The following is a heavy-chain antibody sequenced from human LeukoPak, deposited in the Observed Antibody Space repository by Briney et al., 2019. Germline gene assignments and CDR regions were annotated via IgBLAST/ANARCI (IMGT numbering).Heavy chain of an antibody. CDR3: AREGGVSDIVVVPAATLYNWFDP. J-gene: IGHJ5*02. D-gene: IGHD2-2*01. CDR2: INPNSGGT. V-gene: IGHV1-2*02. Sequence: ASVKVSCKASGYTFTGYDMHWVRQAPGQGLEWMGWINPNSGGTNYAQKFQGRVTMTRDTSISTAYMELSRLRSDDTAVYYCAREGGVSDIVVVPAATLYNWFDPWGQGTLVTVSS. CDR1: GYTFTGYD.